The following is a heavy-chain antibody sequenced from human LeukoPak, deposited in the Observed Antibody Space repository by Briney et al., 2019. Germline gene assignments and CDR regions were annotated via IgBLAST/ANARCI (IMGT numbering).Heavy chain of an antibody. V-gene: IGHV4-4*07. J-gene: IGHJ4*02. CDR1: YDSIGTYL. Sequence: PSETLSLTCTVSYDSIGTYLWNWVRQPAGKGLEWIGRIFASGSTFYSPSLKSRVTMSVDTSKSQFSLKLNSVTAADTAVYYCAGSPYYFDWFQKWGQGTLVTVSS. D-gene: IGHD3-9*01. CDR2: IFASGST. CDR3: AGSPYYFDWFQK.